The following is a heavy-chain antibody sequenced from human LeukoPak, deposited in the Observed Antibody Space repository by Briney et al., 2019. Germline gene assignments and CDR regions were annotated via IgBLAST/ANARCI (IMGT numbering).Heavy chain of an antibody. CDR3: ASLSGAVAGRDPFDY. V-gene: IGHV3-20*04. Sequence: GGSLRLSCAASGFTFDDYGMSWVRQAPGKGLEWVSGINWNGGSTGYADSVKGRFTISRDNAKNSLYLQMNSLRAEDTAVYYCASLSGAVAGRDPFDYWGQGTLVTVSS. CDR1: GFTFDDYG. CDR2: INWNGGST. J-gene: IGHJ4*02. D-gene: IGHD6-19*01.